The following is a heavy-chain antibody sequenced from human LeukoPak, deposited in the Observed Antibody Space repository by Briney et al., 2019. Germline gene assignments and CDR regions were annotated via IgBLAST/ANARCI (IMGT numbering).Heavy chain of an antibody. CDR2: ISSGSSYI. V-gene: IGHV3-21*04. CDR3: ANAARGAVGYFDY. CDR1: GFTFSSYS. D-gene: IGHD3-10*01. Sequence: SGGSLRLSCAASGFTFSSYSMNWVRQAPGEGLEWVSSISSGSSYIYYADSMKGRFTISRDNAKNSLYLQMNSLRAEDTAVYYCANAARGAVGYFDYWGQGTLVTVSS. J-gene: IGHJ4*02.